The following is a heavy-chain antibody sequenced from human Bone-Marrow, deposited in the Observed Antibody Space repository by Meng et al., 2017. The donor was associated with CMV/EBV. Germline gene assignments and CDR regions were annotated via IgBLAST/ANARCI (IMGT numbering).Heavy chain of an antibody. V-gene: IGHV1-69*02. J-gene: IGHJ3*02. CDR3: ACLNGGVRAFDI. CDR2: IIPILGIA. CDR1: GGTFSSYT. D-gene: IGHD3-16*01. Sequence: SVKVSYKASGGTFSSYTLSWVRQAPGQGLEWMGRIIPILGIANYAQKFQGRVTITADKSTSTAYMELSSLRSEGTAVYYCACLNGGVRAFDIWGQGTMVTVSS.